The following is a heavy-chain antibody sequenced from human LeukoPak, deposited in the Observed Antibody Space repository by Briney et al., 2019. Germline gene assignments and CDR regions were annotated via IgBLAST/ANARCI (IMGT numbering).Heavy chain of an antibody. CDR2: ISGYNGHT. Sequence: ASVRVSCKASGYTFPDYGISWVRQAPGQGLKWVGWISGYNGHTNYAQKFQGRVTMTTDTSTSTVYMELRTLRSDDTAVYYCARDQIIAGRPDYWGQGTLVTVSS. CDR3: ARDQIIAGRPDY. J-gene: IGHJ4*02. V-gene: IGHV1-18*01. CDR1: GYTFPDYG. D-gene: IGHD6-6*01.